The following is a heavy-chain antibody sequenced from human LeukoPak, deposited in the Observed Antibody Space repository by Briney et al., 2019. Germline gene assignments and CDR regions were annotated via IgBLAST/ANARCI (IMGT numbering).Heavy chain of an antibody. J-gene: IGHJ4*02. CDR1: GFTVSSNY. Sequence: GGSLRLSCAASGFTVSSNYMSWDRQAPGKGLEWVSVIYSGGSTYYADSVKGRFTISRDNSKNTLYLQMNSLRAEDTAVYYCARATDYYGSGVYRYWGQGTLVTVSS. D-gene: IGHD3-10*01. CDR3: ARATDYYGSGVYRY. V-gene: IGHV3-53*01. CDR2: IYSGGST.